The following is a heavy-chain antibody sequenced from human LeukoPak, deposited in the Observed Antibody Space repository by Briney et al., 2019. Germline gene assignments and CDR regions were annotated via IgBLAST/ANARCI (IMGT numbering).Heavy chain of an antibody. CDR3: ARAIAAAGMAYYYYYYGMDV. Sequence: RGSLRLSCAASGFTFSSYAMHWVRQAPGKGLEWVAVITYDGSNKNYADSVKGRFTISRDNSKNTLYQQMNSMRAEDTAVYYCARAIAAAGMAYYYYYYGMDVWGQGTTVTVSS. J-gene: IGHJ6*02. CDR2: ITYDGSNK. V-gene: IGHV3-30-3*01. D-gene: IGHD6-13*01. CDR1: GFTFSSYA.